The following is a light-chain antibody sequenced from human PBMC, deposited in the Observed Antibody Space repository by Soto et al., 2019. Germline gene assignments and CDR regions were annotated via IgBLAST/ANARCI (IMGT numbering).Light chain of an antibody. Sequence: QSALTQPASVSGSPGQSITISCTGTSSDVGSYDLVSWYQQHPGTAPKLMIYEGIKRPSGVSNRFSGSKSGNTASLTISGLQAEDEADYYCSSYTTTSALYVFGTGTKLTVL. CDR1: SSDVGSYDL. V-gene: IGLV2-14*02. CDR2: EGI. CDR3: SSYTTTSALYV. J-gene: IGLJ1*01.